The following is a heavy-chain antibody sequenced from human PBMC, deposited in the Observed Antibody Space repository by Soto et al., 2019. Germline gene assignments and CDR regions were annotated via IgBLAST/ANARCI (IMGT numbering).Heavy chain of an antibody. D-gene: IGHD3-10*01. CDR2: IYYSGST. CDR3: ARHIGPAGDYFDY. Sequence: SETLSLTCTVSGGSISSYYWSWIRQPPGKGLEWIGYIYYSGSTNYNPSLKSRVTISVDTSKNQFSLKLSSVTAADTAVYYCARHIGPAGDYFDYWGHGTLVTVSS. CDR1: GGSISSYY. V-gene: IGHV4-59*08. J-gene: IGHJ4*01.